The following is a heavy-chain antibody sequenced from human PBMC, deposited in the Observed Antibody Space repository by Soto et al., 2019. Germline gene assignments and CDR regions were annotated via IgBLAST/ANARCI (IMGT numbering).Heavy chain of an antibody. V-gene: IGHV3-49*03. CDR3: TRDLDYSDNIGYFQH. D-gene: IGHD4-17*01. Sequence: PGGSLRLSCTTSGFTFGDYAMIWFRQAPGKGLEWVGFISSKAYGGTTEYAASVKGRFTISRDDSKSIAYLQMNSLKTEDTAVYYCTRDLDYSDNIGYFQHWGQGT. CDR1: GFTFGDYA. J-gene: IGHJ1*01. CDR2: ISSKAYGGTT.